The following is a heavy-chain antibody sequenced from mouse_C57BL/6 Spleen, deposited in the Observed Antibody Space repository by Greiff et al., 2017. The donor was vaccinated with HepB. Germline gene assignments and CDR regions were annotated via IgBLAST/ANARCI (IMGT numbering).Heavy chain of an antibody. D-gene: IGHD1-1*01. V-gene: IGHV1-9*01. CDR3: ARPITTVGVFHY. J-gene: IGHJ2*01. CDR1: GYTFTGYW. Sequence: QVQLQQSGAELMKPGASVKLSCKATGYTFTGYWIEWVKQRPGHGLEWIGEILPGSGSTNYNEKFKGKATFTADTYSNTAYMQLSILTTEDSAIYYCARPITTVGVFHYWGPGTTLTVSS. CDR2: ILPGSGST.